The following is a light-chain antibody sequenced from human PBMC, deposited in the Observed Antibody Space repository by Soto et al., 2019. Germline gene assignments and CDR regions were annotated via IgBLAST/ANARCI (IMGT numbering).Light chain of an antibody. CDR3: ASWDDSLDGVV. CDR1: TSNIGTNF. CDR2: NDH. Sequence: QAVVTQPPSASAAPGQRVTISCSGNTSNIGTNFVSWYHQLPGTAPKLLIYNDHQRPSGVPDRVSGSKSGTSASLAISGLQSEDEADYYCASWDDSLDGVVFGGGTKVTVL. J-gene: IGLJ3*02. V-gene: IGLV1-44*01.